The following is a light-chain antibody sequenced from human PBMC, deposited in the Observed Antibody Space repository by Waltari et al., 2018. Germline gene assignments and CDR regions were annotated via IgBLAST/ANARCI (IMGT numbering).Light chain of an antibody. V-gene: IGLV1-51*02. Sequence: QSVLTQPPSVSAAPGQRVTISCSGGRSNIGNTSVSWYRQFPGTAPKLLIYEDTERPSGIAGRFSGSKSGTSATLDITGLQAGDEADYYCGTWDSSLSGAVFGGGTHLTVL. J-gene: IGLJ7*01. CDR2: EDT. CDR1: RSNIGNTS. CDR3: GTWDSSLSGAV.